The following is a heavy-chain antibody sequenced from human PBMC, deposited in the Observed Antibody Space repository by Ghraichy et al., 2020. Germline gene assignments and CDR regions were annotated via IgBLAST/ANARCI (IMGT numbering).Heavy chain of an antibody. V-gene: IGHV3-15*01. J-gene: IGHJ4*02. Sequence: GALRLSCAASGFSFSYAWMSWVRQAPGKGLEWVGHIKSEGGTADYAAPVKGIFTMSRDDSKNTLYLRMDTLETEDTAVYYCATDLATYGSGELDYWGQGTLVTVSS. CDR1: GFSFSYAW. CDR3: ATDLATYGSGELDY. D-gene: IGHD3-10*01. CDR2: IKSEGGTA.